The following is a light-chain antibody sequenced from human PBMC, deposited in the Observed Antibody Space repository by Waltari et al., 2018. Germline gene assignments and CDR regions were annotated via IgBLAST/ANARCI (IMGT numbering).Light chain of an antibody. Sequence: HSALAQPASVSGSPGQSITISCTGTSSDVGAYNYVSWYQQHPGKAPRLMLFDVNGRPAGVSYRFSGSKSGNTASLTISGLQAEDEADYYCCSFTRSNSWVFGGGTTLTVL. V-gene: IGLV2-14*03. CDR2: DVN. CDR1: SSDVGAYNY. J-gene: IGLJ3*02. CDR3: CSFTRSNSWV.